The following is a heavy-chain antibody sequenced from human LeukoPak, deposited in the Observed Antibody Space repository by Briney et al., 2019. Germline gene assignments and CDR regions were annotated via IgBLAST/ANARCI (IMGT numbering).Heavy chain of an antibody. CDR2: ISAYNGNT. V-gene: IGHV1-18*01. CDR3: ARDLFPGIAATLGY. J-gene: IGHJ4*02. D-gene: IGHD6-13*01. CDR1: GYTFTSYG. Sequence: GASVKVSCKASGYTFTSYGISWVRQAPGQGLEWMGWISAYNGNTNYAQKLQGRVTMTTDTSTSTAYMELRSLRSDDTAVYYCARDLFPGIAATLGYWGQGTLVTVSS.